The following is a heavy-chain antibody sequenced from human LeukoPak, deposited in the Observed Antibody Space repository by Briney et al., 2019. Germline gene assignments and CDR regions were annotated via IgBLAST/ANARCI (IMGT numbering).Heavy chain of an antibody. Sequence: PSGTLSLTCAVSGGSISSDNWWSWVRQPTGKGLEWIGDMYHSGSTKYNPSLKSRVTISVDKSKNQFSLKLSSVTAADTAVYYCARLWLLNLDKWGQGTLVTVSS. CDR2: MYHSGST. V-gene: IGHV4-4*02. CDR1: GGSISSDNW. CDR3: ARLWLLNLDK. J-gene: IGHJ4*02. D-gene: IGHD6-19*01.